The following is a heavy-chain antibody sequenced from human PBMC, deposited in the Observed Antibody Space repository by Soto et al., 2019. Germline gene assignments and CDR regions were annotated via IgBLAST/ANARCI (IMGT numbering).Heavy chain of an antibody. D-gene: IGHD3-22*01. CDR1: GFTFSSYA. Sequence: EVQILESGGGLVQPGGSLRLSCAASGFTFSSYAMYWVRQAPGKGLAWVSGISDSGTGTYYADSVKGRFTISRDNSKNTVYLQMKSLRAEDTDVYYCAKAHTVVIRDAFDIWGQGTMVNVSS. J-gene: IGHJ3*02. CDR3: AKAHTVVIRDAFDI. CDR2: ISDSGTGT. V-gene: IGHV3-23*01.